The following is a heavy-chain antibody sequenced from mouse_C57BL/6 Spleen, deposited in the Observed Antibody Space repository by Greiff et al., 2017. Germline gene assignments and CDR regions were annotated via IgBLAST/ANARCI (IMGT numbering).Heavy chain of an antibody. CDR2: LDPSDSYT. CDR1: GYTFTSYW. Sequence: QVQLKQPGAELVKPGASVKLSCKASGYTFTSYWMQWVKQRPGQGLEWIGELDPSDSYTNYNQKFKGKATLTVETSSSTAYMQLSSLTSEDSAVYYCARRVTTVVATSDYWGQGTTLTVSS. CDR3: ARRVTTVVATSDY. D-gene: IGHD1-1*01. V-gene: IGHV1-50*01. J-gene: IGHJ2*01.